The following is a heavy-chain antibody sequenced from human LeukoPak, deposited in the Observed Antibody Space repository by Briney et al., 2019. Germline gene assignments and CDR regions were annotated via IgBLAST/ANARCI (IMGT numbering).Heavy chain of an antibody. Sequence: GGSLRLSCAASGFTFSSYWMSWVRQAPGKGLEWVANIKQDGSEEYYVDSVKGRFTVSRDNAKNSLYLQMNSLRAEDTAVYYCARDSILRYYFDYWGQGTLVTVSS. CDR2: IKQDGSEE. J-gene: IGHJ4*02. D-gene: IGHD3-16*02. V-gene: IGHV3-7*04. CDR3: ARDSILRYYFDY. CDR1: GFTFSSYW.